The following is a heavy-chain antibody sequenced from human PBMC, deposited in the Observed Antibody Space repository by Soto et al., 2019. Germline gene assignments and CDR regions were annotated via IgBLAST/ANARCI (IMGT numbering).Heavy chain of an antibody. Sequence: PGESLKISCKGSGYSFTSYRISWVRQMPGKGLEWMGRIDPSDSYTNYSPSFQGHVTISADESISTAYLQWSSLKASDTAMYYCARHKLELRYYGMDVWGQGTTVTVSS. J-gene: IGHJ6*02. CDR1: GYSFTSYR. V-gene: IGHV5-10-1*01. CDR2: IDPSDSYT. D-gene: IGHD1-7*01. CDR3: ARHKLELRYYGMDV.